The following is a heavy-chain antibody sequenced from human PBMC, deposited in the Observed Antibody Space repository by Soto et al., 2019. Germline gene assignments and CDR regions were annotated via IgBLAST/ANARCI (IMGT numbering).Heavy chain of an antibody. D-gene: IGHD6-19*01. Sequence: PSETLSLTCTVSGGSISSYYWGWIRQPAGKGLEWIGRIYTSGSTNYNPSLKSRVTMSVDTSKNQFSLKLSSVTAADTAVYYCAGGMAGTTPGANYYGMDVWGQGTTVTVSS. CDR1: GGSISSYY. J-gene: IGHJ6*02. CDR3: AGGMAGTTPGANYYGMDV. CDR2: IYTSGST. V-gene: IGHV4-4*07.